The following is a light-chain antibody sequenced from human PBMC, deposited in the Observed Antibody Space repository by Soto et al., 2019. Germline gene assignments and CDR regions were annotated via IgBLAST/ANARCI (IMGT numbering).Light chain of an antibody. CDR3: PQSYSFPWT. CDR1: QSISTY. CDR2: AAS. Sequence: DIQMTQSPSSLSASVGDRVTITCRASQSISTYLNWYQQKPGKAPRLLIYAASSLQSGVPSTFRSSGSVTDFTLTISSLQPEAFATYYCPQSYSFPWTFGQVTRVDIK. J-gene: IGKJ1*01. V-gene: IGKV1-39*01.